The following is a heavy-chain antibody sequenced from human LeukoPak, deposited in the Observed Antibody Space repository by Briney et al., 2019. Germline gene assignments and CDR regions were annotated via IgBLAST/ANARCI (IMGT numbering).Heavy chain of an antibody. CDR3: ARVPQLTLYDAFDI. Sequence: ASVKVSCKASGYTFTSYYMHWGRQAPGQGLEWMGIVNPSGGSASDAQKFQGRVTMTRDISTSTVYMELSSLRSEDTAVYYCARVPQLTLYDAFDIWGQGTMVTVSS. V-gene: IGHV1-46*01. D-gene: IGHD2-2*01. J-gene: IGHJ3*02. CDR2: VNPSGGSA. CDR1: GYTFTSYY.